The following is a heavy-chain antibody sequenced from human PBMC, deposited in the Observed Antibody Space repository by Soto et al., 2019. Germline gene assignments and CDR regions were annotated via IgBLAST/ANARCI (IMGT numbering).Heavy chain of an antibody. D-gene: IGHD3-16*01. CDR1: GYTFTGYY. CDR3: ARDTKNTISFAVS. V-gene: IGHV1-2*02. Sequence: SVNVDCKAAGYTFTGYYMHWVRQAPGQGLEWMGWINPNTGSTNYDQEFQGRITMTRDTSISTAYMELSRLGSDDTAVYFCARDTKNTISFAVSWG. CDR2: INPNTGST. J-gene: IGHJ5*01.